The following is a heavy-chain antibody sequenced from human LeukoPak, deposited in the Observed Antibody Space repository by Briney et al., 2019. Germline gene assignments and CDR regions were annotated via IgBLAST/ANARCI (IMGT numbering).Heavy chain of an antibody. J-gene: IGHJ4*02. D-gene: IGHD4-17*01. V-gene: IGHV3-30*02. Sequence: GGSLRLSCAASGFTFSSYSMNWVRQAPGKGLEWVAFIRYDGSNKYYAESVKGRFTISRDDSKNTLYLQMKSLRAEDTAVYYCAKPMTTVTPFDYWGQGTLVTVSS. CDR3: AKPMTTVTPFDY. CDR2: IRYDGSNK. CDR1: GFTFSSYS.